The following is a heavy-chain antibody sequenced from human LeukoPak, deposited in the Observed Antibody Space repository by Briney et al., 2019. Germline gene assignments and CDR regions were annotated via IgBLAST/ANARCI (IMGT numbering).Heavy chain of an antibody. J-gene: IGHJ6*02. CDR3: VRDYQFIQEV. CDR1: GFTFSNYW. V-gene: IGHV3-74*01. Sequence: GGSLRLSCVASGFTFSNYWTLWVRQAPGKGLMWVSLISTDGKSTRYAESVKGRFTISRDNAKNALYLQMDILRVEDTALYFCVRDYQFIQEVWGQGTTVTVSS. D-gene: IGHD2-2*01. CDR2: ISTDGKST.